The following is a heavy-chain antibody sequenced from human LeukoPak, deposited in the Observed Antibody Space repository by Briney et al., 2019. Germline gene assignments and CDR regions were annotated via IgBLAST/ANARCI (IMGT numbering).Heavy chain of an antibody. V-gene: IGHV3-30*04. CDR1: GFTFSSYA. CDR2: ISYDGSNK. D-gene: IGHD2-21*02. CDR3: ASDIVVVTAVHAALDY. J-gene: IGHJ4*02. Sequence: PGRSLRLSCAASGFTFSSYAMHWVRQAPGKGLEWVAVISYDGSNKYYADSVKGRFTISRDNSKNTLYLQMNSLRAEDTAVYYCASDIVVVTAVHAALDYWGQGTLVTVSS.